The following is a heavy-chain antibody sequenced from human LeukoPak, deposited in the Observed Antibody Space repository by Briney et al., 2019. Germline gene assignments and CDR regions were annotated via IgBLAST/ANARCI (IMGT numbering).Heavy chain of an antibody. CDR1: GGSTSSYY. CDR3: ATSKLQLFPFDY. D-gene: IGHD3-10*01. Sequence: PSETLSLTCTVSGGSTSSYYWSWIRQPPGKGLEWIGNIYYRGGTNYNPSLKSRLTISVDTSKNQFSLKLSSVTAADTAVYYCATSKLQLFPFDYWGQGTLVTVSS. J-gene: IGHJ4*02. CDR2: IYYRGGT. V-gene: IGHV4-59*08.